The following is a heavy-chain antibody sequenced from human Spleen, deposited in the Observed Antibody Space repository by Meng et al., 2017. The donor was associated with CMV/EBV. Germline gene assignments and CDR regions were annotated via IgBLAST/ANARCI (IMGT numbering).Heavy chain of an antibody. Sequence: GGSLRLSCVASGFTFSTYSMQWVRQAPGRGLEWVAVIAYDGFTKYFADSVKGRFTISRDNSKNTVFLQMNSLRAEDTAVYYCARDRCSSTSCPYRDYWGQGTLVTVSS. J-gene: IGHJ4*02. V-gene: IGHV3-30-3*01. CDR1: GFTFSTYS. CDR3: ARDRCSSTSCPYRDY. CDR2: IAYDGFTK. D-gene: IGHD2-2*01.